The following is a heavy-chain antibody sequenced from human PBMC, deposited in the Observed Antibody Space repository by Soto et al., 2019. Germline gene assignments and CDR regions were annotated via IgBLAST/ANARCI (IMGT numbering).Heavy chain of an antibody. CDR1: GFSLTTSGVG. J-gene: IGHJ4*02. CDR3: AHRVLRTVFGLVTTTAIYFDF. CDR2: IYWDDDK. D-gene: IGHD3-3*01. V-gene: IGHV2-5*02. Sequence: QITLNESGPTVVRPTETLTLTCRFSGFSLTTSGVGVGWIRQSPGKAPEWLALIYWDDDKRYSASLKSRLTLTKDPSKNQVALTVSDLDPTDTATYYCAHRVLRTVFGLVTTTAIYFDFWGQGTPVAVSS.